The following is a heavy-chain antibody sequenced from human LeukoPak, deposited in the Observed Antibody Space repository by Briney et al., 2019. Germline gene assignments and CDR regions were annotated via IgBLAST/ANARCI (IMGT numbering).Heavy chain of an antibody. Sequence: GGSLRLSCSSSGFTFGDYGVTWVRQAPGKGLEWVSFIRSRRHSGTTEYAASVRGRFTISRDDSKSIAYLQMNSLKTEDTAVYYCAKELDKLTFWTPFDYWGQGTLVTVSS. J-gene: IGHJ4*02. CDR2: IRSRRHSGTT. CDR1: GFTFGDYG. CDR3: AKELDKLTFWTPFDY. D-gene: IGHD3/OR15-3a*01. V-gene: IGHV3-49*04.